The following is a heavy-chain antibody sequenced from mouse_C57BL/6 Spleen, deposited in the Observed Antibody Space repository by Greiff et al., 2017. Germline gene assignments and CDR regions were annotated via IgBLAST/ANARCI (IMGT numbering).Heavy chain of an antibody. CDR2: ISSGGSYT. CDR1: GFTFSSYG. Sequence: DVMLVESGGDLVKPGGSLKLSCAASGFTFSSYGMSWVRQTPDKRLEWVATISSGGSYTYYPDSVKGRFTISRDNAKNTLYLQMSSLKSEDTAMYYGAREELGRFAYWGQGTLVTVSA. J-gene: IGHJ3*01. V-gene: IGHV5-6*02. D-gene: IGHD4-1*01. CDR3: AREELGRFAY.